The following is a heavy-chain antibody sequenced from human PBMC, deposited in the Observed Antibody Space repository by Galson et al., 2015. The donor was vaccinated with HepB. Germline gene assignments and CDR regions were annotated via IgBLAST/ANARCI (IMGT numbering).Heavy chain of an antibody. D-gene: IGHD2-2*01. V-gene: IGHV5-10-1*01. Sequence: QSGAEVKKPGESLRISCKGSGYSFTSYWISWVRQMPGKGLEWMGRIDPSDSYTNYSPSFQGHVTISADKSISTAYLQWSSLKASDTAMYYCARQYCSSTSCPTIGWWCDPWGQGTLVTVSS. CDR3: ARQYCSSTSCPTIGWWCDP. J-gene: IGHJ5*02. CDR1: GYSFTSYW. CDR2: IDPSDSYT.